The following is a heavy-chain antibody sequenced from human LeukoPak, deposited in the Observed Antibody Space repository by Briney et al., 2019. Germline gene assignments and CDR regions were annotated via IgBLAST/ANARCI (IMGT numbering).Heavy chain of an antibody. J-gene: IGHJ4*02. V-gene: IGHV5-51*01. CDR1: GYTFTSYG. CDR2: IYPGDSDT. Sequence: ASVKVSCKASGYTFTSYGISWVRQTSGKGLEWMGIIYPGDSDTRYSPSFQGQVTISADRSLTTAYLQWSSLKASDTAMYFCARSPTSISNPYYFDWWGQGTLVTVSS. CDR3: ARSPTSISNPYYFDW. D-gene: IGHD3-3*02.